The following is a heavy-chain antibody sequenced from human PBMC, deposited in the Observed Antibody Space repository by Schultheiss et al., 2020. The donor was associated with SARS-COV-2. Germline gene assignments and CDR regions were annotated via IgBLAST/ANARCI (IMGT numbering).Heavy chain of an antibody. Sequence: GGSLRLSCAASGFTFSSYWMHWVRQAPGKGLVWVSRINSDGSSTSYADSVKGRFTISRDNAKNSLYLQMNSLRAEDTAVYYCARDNSKIRFLYGMDVWGQATTVTGSS. CDR2: INSDGSST. J-gene: IGHJ6*02. CDR1: GFTFSSYW. V-gene: IGHV3-74*01. CDR3: ARDNSKIRFLYGMDV. D-gene: IGHD3-3*01.